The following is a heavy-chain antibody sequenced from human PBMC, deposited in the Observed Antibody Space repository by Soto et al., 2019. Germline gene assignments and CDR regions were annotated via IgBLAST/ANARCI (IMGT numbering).Heavy chain of an antibody. V-gene: IGHV3-15*01. J-gene: IGHJ4*02. CDR2: IKSKTDGGTT. CDR3: TTSWEVVVIPALDY. Sequence: GGSLRLSCAASGFTFSNAWMSWVRQAPGKGLEWVGRIKSKTDGGTTDYAAPVKGRFTISRDDSKNTLYLQMNSLKTEDTAVYYCTTSWEVVVIPALDYWGQGTLVTSPQ. CDR1: GFTFSNAW. D-gene: IGHD3-22*01.